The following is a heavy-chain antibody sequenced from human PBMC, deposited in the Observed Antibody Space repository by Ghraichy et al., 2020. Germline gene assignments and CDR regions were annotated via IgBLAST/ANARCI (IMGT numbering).Heavy chain of an antibody. J-gene: IGHJ4*02. D-gene: IGHD6-6*01. V-gene: IGHV3-64D*06. Sequence: YESSISSTGGYIYYTDSVKGRFTISRDNSKNTVYLEMSSLRAEDTAVYFCVKGGIDSASSLDFWGQGTLVTVS. CDR3: VKGGIDSASSLDF. CDR2: ISSTGGYI.